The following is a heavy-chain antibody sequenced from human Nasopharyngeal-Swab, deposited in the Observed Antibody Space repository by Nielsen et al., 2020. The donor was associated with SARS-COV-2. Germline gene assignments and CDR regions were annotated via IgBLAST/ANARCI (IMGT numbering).Heavy chain of an antibody. CDR1: GHTFVGYG. J-gene: IGHJ4*02. Sequence: ASVKVSCKGSGHTFVGYGITWVRQAPGQGLEWMGWIAYNGNTNYAQKFQGRVTMTTDISTSTAYMELRSLRSDDTAVYYCARDDYGDYGYFGHWGQGTLVTVSS. CDR3: ARDDYGDYGYFGH. D-gene: IGHD4-17*01. V-gene: IGHV1-18*01. CDR2: IAYNGNT.